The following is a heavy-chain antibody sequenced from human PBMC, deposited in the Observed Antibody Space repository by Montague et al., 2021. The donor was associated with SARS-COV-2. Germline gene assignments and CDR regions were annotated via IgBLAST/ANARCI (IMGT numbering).Heavy chain of an antibody. D-gene: IGHD6-13*01. CDR1: GGSISSSSYY. Sequence: SETLSLTCTVSGGSISSSSYYWGWLRQRPGKGLVWIGCIYYSGSTYYNPSLKVPVTISVHTTKNQFSLKLSTVTAADTAVYYCARDAEGTYSSSWYYYYGMDVWGQGTTVTVSS. V-gene: IGHV4-39*07. CDR3: ARDAEGTYSSSWYYYYGMDV. CDR2: IYYSGST. J-gene: IGHJ6*02.